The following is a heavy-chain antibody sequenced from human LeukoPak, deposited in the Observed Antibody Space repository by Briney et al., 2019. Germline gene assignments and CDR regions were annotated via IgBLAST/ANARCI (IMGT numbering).Heavy chain of an antibody. D-gene: IGHD5-24*01. J-gene: IGHJ4*02. CDR3: ARGGRDGYNLYFDY. CDR1: GGSISSYY. Sequence: SETLSLTCTVSGGSISSYYWSWIRQPAGKGLEWIGRIYTSGSTNYNPSLKSRVTMSVDTSKNQFSLKLSSVTAADTAVYYCARGGRDGYNLYFDYRGQGTLVTVSS. CDR2: IYTSGST. V-gene: IGHV4-4*07.